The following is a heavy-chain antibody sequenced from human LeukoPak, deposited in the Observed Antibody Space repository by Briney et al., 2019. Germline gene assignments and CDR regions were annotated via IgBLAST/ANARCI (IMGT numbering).Heavy chain of an antibody. V-gene: IGHV1-69*05. Sequence: SVKVSCKTSGGTFSSYAISWVRQAPGQGLEWMGGIIPIFGTANYAQKFQGRVTITTDESTSTAYMELSSLRSEDTAVYYCARGDYVWGSYRYTFDYWGQGTLVTVSS. D-gene: IGHD3-16*02. CDR2: IIPIFGTA. CDR3: ARGDYVWGSYRYTFDY. CDR1: GGTFSSYA. J-gene: IGHJ4*02.